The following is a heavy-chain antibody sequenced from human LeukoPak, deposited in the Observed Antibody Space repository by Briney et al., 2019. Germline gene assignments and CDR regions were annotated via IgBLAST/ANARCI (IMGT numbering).Heavy chain of an antibody. D-gene: IGHD4-17*01. CDR3: ARTYGDYDGSYWYFDL. CDR1: GYTFTGYG. J-gene: IGHJ2*01. Sequence: ASVRVSCKASGYTFTGYGITWVRQAPGQGLEWMGWIGTYNGKTDYAQRLQGRVTMTTDRSTSTAYMELRSLRSDDTAVYYCARTYGDYDGSYWYFDLWGLGTLVTVSS. CDR2: IGTYNGKT. V-gene: IGHV1-18*01.